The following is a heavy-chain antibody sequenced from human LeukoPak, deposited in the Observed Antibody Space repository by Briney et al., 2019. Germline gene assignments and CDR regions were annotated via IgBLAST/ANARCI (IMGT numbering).Heavy chain of an antibody. V-gene: IGHV4-59*01. CDR2: IYYSGST. Sequence: SETLSLTCTVSGGSISSYYWSWLRQPPGKGLEWIGYIYYSGSTNYNPSLKSRVTISVDTSKNQFSLKLSSVTAADTAVYYCARVITGMRDYWGQGTLVTVSS. J-gene: IGHJ4*02. D-gene: IGHD1-20*01. CDR3: ARVITGMRDY. CDR1: GGSISSYY.